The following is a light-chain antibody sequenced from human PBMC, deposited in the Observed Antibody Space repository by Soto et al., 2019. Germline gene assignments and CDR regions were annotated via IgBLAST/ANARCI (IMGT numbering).Light chain of an antibody. V-gene: IGKV3-20*01. CDR2: GAT. Sequence: ETVLTQSPGTLSLSPGERATLSCRASQSVTSNYLAWYQLKPGQSPRLLVYGATNRATGIPDTFRGSGSGTDFTLTISNPEPEDFAVYYCQQYGSSPRTFGQGTKLELK. CDR1: QSVTSNY. CDR3: QQYGSSPRT. J-gene: IGKJ2*02.